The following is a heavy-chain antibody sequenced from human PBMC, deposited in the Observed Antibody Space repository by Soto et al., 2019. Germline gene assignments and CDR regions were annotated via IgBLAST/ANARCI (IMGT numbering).Heavy chain of an antibody. J-gene: IGHJ4*02. Sequence: EVQLVQSGPEVKKPGESLTISCQGSGYTFTKYWIYWVRQTPGKGLEWMGRIDPSDSYTNFSPSFQGLVTISADKSISTVYLLWSSLKASDTATYFCARAFRSDYNYGSEHINFWGPGTLVTVSS. CDR1: GYTFTKYW. D-gene: IGHD5-12*01. CDR3: ARAFRSDYNYGSEHINF. CDR2: IDPSDSYT. V-gene: IGHV5-10-1*03.